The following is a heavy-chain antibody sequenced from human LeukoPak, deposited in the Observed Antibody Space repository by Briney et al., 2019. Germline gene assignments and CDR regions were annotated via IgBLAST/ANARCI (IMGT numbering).Heavy chain of an antibody. Sequence: PSETLSLTCTVSGGSISSYYWSWIRQPPGKGLEWIGYIYTSGSTNYNPSLKSRVTISVDTSKNQFSLKLSSVTAADTAVYYCARTGGSSAFDYWGQGTLVTVSS. D-gene: IGHD6-6*01. CDR2: IYTSGST. CDR3: ARTGGSSAFDY. J-gene: IGHJ4*02. V-gene: IGHV4-4*09. CDR1: GGSISSYY.